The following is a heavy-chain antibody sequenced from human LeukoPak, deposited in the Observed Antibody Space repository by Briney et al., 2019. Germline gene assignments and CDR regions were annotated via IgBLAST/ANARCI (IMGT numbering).Heavy chain of an antibody. V-gene: IGHV1-18*01. CDR3: ARPAADGNSGGLYFLDY. Sequence: ASVKVSCKASGYTFTTYGINWVRQAPGQGLEWMGWISPNNNKKNFAQKFEGRVSLATDASTSTAYLELWSLISDDTAIYYCARPAADGNSGGLYFLDYWGQGTLVTVSS. CDR1: GYTFTTYG. J-gene: IGHJ4*02. CDR2: ISPNNNKK. D-gene: IGHD6-13*01.